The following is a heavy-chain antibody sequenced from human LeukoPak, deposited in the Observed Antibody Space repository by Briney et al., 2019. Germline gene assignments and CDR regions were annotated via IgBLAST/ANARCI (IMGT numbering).Heavy chain of an antibody. CDR1: GFRLSGYW. Sequence: GGSLSLSCAASGFRLSGYWMSWVRQAPGKRPEWVASIYQDGSVELYVDSVKGRFTISRDNAKNAIYLQLNSLRAEDTAVYYCTRDMRPDHDSGSYSQFDHWGQGTLVTVSS. CDR3: TRDMRPDHDSGSYSQFDH. J-gene: IGHJ4*02. D-gene: IGHD3-10*01. CDR2: IYQDGSVE. V-gene: IGHV3-7*01.